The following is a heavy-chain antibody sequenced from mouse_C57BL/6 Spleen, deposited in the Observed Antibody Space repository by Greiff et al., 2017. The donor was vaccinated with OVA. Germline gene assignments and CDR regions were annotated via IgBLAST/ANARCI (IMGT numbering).Heavy chain of an antibody. CDR2: ISSGSSTI. CDR3: ARGSSAWFAY. V-gene: IGHV5-17*01. CDR1: GFTFSDYG. Sequence: EVHLVESGGGLVKPGGSLKLSCAASGFTFSDYGMHWVRQAPEKGLEWVAYISSGSSTIYYADTVKGRFTISRDNANNTLFLQMTSLRSEDAAMYYCARGSSAWFAYWGQGTLVTVSA. J-gene: IGHJ3*01. D-gene: IGHD1-3*01.